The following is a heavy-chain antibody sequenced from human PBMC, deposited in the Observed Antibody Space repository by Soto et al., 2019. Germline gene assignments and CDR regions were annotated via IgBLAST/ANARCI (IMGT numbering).Heavy chain of an antibody. V-gene: IGHV4-59*01. J-gene: IGHJ5*02. Sequence: PSETLSLTCTVSGGSISSYYWSWIRQPPGKGLEWIGYIYYSGSTNYNPSLKSRVTISVDTSKNQFSLKLSSVTAADMAVYYRARDRTAGTRGNWFDPWGQGTLVTVSS. CDR1: GGSISSYY. D-gene: IGHD6-13*01. CDR3: ARDRTAGTRGNWFDP. CDR2: IYYSGST.